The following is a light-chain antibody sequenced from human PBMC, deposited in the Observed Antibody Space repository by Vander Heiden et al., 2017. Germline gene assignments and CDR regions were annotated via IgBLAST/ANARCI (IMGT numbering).Light chain of an antibody. Sequence: DIQMTQSPSTLSASVGDRVTITCRASQSISNWLAWYQQKPGKAPKLPIYKASTLESGVPSRFSGSGSGTEFTLTISSLQPDDFATYYCQQYNHYSPYTFGQGTKMEIK. CDR1: QSISNW. CDR2: KAS. CDR3: QQYNHYSPYT. V-gene: IGKV1-5*03. J-gene: IGKJ2*01.